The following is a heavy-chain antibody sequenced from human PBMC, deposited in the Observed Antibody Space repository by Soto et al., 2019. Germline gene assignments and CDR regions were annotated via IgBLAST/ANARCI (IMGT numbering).Heavy chain of an antibody. D-gene: IGHD2-2*01. CDR1: GYSFNSYW. J-gene: IGHJ4*02. V-gene: IGHV5-51*01. CDR2: IFPSGSDT. CDR3: ARRVGSSWRYFDS. Sequence: PGESLKISCRGSGYSFNSYWIGWVRQKPGKGLEWMGIIFPSGSDTRYSPSFRGQVTISADRSINTAYLQWNSLKASDSGTYFCARRVGSSWRYFDSWGQGTLVTVSS.